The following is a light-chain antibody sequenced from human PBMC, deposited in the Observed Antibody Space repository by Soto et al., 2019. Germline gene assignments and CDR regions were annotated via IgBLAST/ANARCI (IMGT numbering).Light chain of an antibody. V-gene: IGKV3-15*01. CDR2: GAS. CDR1: QSVSSN. J-gene: IGKJ4*01. CDR3: HQYNDWPPLT. Sequence: EIVMTQSPATLSVSPGERATLSCRASQSVSSNLAWYQKKPGQAPRLLIYGASTRTTGIQARFSGSGSGTEFTLPISSLQSEDFAVYYCHQYNDWPPLTFGGGTKVEIK.